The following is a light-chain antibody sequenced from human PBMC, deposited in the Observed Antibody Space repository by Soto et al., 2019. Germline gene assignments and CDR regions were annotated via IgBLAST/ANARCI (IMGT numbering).Light chain of an antibody. J-gene: IGKJ1*01. CDR2: GGS. CDR3: QQYSSSRT. CDR1: QSVSSY. V-gene: IGKV3-20*01. Sequence: EIVITQSPATLSVSPGERATLSCRASQSVSSYLAWYQQKPGQAPRLLIYGGSSRATGIPVRFSGSGSETDFTLTITRLEPEDFAVYYCQQYSSSRTFGQGTKVDNK.